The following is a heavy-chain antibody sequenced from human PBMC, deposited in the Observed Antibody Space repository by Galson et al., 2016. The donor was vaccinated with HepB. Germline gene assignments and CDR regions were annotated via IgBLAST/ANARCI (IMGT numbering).Heavy chain of an antibody. Sequence: SLRLSCAASGFSFSSYVMHWVRQAPGKGLEWVAVISYDGKTKFYGDSVKGRFTISRDHSKSTLYLQMNSLRVEDTAVYFCAKPPSGEDHAFHIWGQGTMVTVSS. CDR2: ISYDGKTK. CDR3: AKPPSGEDHAFHI. CDR1: GFSFSSYV. J-gene: IGHJ3*02. D-gene: IGHD3-10*01. V-gene: IGHV3-30*18.